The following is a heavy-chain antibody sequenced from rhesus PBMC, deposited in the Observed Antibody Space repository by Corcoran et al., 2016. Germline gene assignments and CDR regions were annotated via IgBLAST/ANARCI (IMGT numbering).Heavy chain of an antibody. V-gene: IGHV3S42*01. Sequence: EVQLVESGGGLAKPGGSLRLSCAASGFTLSSYWMKRVRRAAGRGVGGCSGIKSGGGSTYYTDSVKGRFTIARDNSKNTLSLQMNSLRAEDTAVYYCAKDSRYCSGGVCYTVHYFDYWGQGVLVTVSS. CDR3: AKDSRYCSGGVCYTVHYFDY. CDR1: GFTLSSYW. D-gene: IGHD2-39*02. CDR2: IKSGGGST. J-gene: IGHJ4*01.